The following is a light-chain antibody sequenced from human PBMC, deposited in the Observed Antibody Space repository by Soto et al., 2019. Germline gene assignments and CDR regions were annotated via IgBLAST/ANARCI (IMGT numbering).Light chain of an antibody. CDR2: AAS. Sequence: AIQMTQSPSSLSASVGDRVTITCRASQGIKNDLGWYQQRPGKGPKLLIYAASSLQSGVPSRFSGSGSGTDSTLTISSLQPEDFATYYCLQDYNFPYTFGQGTKLEIK. J-gene: IGKJ2*01. CDR3: LQDYNFPYT. CDR1: QGIKND. V-gene: IGKV1-6*01.